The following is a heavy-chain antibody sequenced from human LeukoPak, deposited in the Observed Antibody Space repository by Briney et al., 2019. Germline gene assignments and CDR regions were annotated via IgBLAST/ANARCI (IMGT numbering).Heavy chain of an antibody. CDR1: GYTFTSYY. CDR3: ARGNSYYYGMDV. J-gene: IGHJ6*02. CDR2: INPSGGST. V-gene: IGHV1-46*01. D-gene: IGHD5-24*01. Sequence: ASVKVSCKASGYTFTSYYMHWVRQAPGQGLEWMGIINPSGGSTSYAQKFQGRVTMTRNTSISTAYMELSGLRSEDTAVYYCARGNSYYYGMDVWGQGTTVTVSS.